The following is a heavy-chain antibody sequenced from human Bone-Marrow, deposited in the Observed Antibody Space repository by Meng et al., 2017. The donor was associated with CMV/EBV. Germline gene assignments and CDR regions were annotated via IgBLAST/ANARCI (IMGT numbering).Heavy chain of an antibody. V-gene: IGHV3-33*08. D-gene: IGHD3-10*01. CDR3: ARDGGMIRGARYFDY. J-gene: IGHJ4*02. Sequence: SGFTFSGSAMHWVRQASGKGLEWVAAIWYDGSDKFYADSVKGRFTISRDISKNTLYLQMNTLRGEDTAVYYCARDGGMIRGARYFDYWGQGTLVTVSS. CDR1: GFTFSGSA. CDR2: IWYDGSDK.